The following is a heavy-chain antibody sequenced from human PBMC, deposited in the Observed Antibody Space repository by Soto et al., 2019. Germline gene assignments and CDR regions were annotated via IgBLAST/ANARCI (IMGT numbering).Heavy chain of an antibody. Sequence: ASVKVSCTASGYTFTSYTISWVRQAPGQGLEWMGRIIPILGIANYAQKFQGRVTITADKSTSTAYMELSSLRSEDTAVYYCARDFENSGYVRGYGMDVWGQGTTVTAP. CDR1: GYTFTSYT. V-gene: IGHV1-69*04. CDR3: ARDFENSGYVRGYGMDV. J-gene: IGHJ6*02. D-gene: IGHD5-12*01. CDR2: IIPILGIA.